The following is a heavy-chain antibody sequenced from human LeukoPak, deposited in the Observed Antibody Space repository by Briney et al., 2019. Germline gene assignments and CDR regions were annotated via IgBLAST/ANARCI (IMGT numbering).Heavy chain of an antibody. CDR3: ARDRAAEQWLPHGVDY. CDR1: GYTFTSYG. J-gene: IGHJ4*02. CDR2: ISSYNGKT. D-gene: IGHD6-19*01. V-gene: IGHV1-18*01. Sequence: ASVKLSCKASGYTFTSYGISWVRQAPGQGLEGMGWISSYNGKTNYAQKLKGRVTMTTETPTSTACMGVRSLRSDATAVYTCARDRAAEQWLPHGVDYWGQGTLVTVSS.